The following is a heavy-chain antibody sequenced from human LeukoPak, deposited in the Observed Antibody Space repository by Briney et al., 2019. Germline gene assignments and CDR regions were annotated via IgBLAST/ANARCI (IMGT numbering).Heavy chain of an antibody. J-gene: IGHJ5*02. CDR3: ARRRRWGSGSYGNWFDP. Sequence: SETLSLTCAVYGGSFSGYYWSWIRQPPGKGLEWIGEINHSGSTNCNPSLKSRVTISVDTSKNQFSLKLSSVTAADTAVYYCARRRRWGSGSYGNWFDPWGQGTLVTVSS. V-gene: IGHV4-34*01. CDR1: GGSFSGYY. D-gene: IGHD3-10*01. CDR2: INHSGST.